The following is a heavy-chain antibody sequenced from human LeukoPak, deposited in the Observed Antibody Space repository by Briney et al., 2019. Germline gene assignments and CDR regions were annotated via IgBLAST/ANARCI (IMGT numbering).Heavy chain of an antibody. D-gene: IGHD6-19*01. CDR3: AKLKSSNDWYFDY. J-gene: IGHJ4*02. V-gene: IGHV3-23*01. CDR2: ISDSGGST. CDR1: GFTFSSHG. Sequence: GGSLRLSCAASGFTFSSHGMSWVRQAPGKGLEWVSAISDSGGSTYYADSVKGRFTISRDNSKNTLYLQMNSLRADDTAVYYCAKLKSSNDWYFDYWGQGTLVTVSS.